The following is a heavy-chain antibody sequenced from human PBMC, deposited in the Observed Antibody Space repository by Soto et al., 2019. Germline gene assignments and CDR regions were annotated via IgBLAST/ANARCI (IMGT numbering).Heavy chain of an antibody. D-gene: IGHD2-8*01. V-gene: IGHV3-23*01. CDR3: AKSLENCTNGVCYTHYYYYGMDV. J-gene: IGHJ6*02. CDR2: ISGSGGST. CDR1: GFTFSSYA. Sequence: EVQLLESRGGLVQPGGSLRLSCAASGFTFSSYAMSWVRQAPGKGLEWVSAISGSGGSTYYADSVKGRFTISRDNSKNTLYLQMNSLRAEDTAVYYCAKSLENCTNGVCYTHYYYYGMDVWGQGTTVTVSS.